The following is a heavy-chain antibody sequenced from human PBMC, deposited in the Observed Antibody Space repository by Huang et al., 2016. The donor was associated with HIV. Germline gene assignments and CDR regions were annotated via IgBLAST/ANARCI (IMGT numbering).Heavy chain of an antibody. CDR2: IIPIFGKA. J-gene: IGHJ4*02. D-gene: IGHD3-16*02. Sequence: QVQLVQSGPEVKKPGSSVKVSCKASGEALSEYAFNWVRQAARHGLERMVVIIPIFGKAKYAQKVGGRLTSTADESKNTGYMELSRLEFEDTAVYYCARDRGGWGTYRFTGNDYWGQGTLVTVSS. CDR3: ARDRGGWGTYRFTGNDY. V-gene: IGHV1-69*13. CDR1: GEALSEYA.